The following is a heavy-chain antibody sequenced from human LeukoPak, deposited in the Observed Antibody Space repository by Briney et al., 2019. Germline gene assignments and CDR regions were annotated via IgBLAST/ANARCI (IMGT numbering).Heavy chain of an antibody. CDR3: ARGGHQLRYFDWLPPNDAFDV. D-gene: IGHD3-9*01. CDR1: GGSISSYY. CDR2: IYYSGST. V-gene: IGHV4-59*01. Sequence: SETLSLTCTVSGGSISSYYWSWVRQPPGKGLEWIGYIYYSGSTNYNPSRKSRDTISVDTSKYQFSMKLSSVTAADTAVYYCARGGHQLRYFDWLPPNDAFDVWGQGTMVTVSS. J-gene: IGHJ3*01.